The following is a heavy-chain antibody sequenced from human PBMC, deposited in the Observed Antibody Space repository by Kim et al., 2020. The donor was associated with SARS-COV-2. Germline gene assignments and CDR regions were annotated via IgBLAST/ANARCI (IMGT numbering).Heavy chain of an antibody. CDR3: ARDKSAFCYGMDV. CDR2: IWSDGRNT. V-gene: IGHV3-33*01. CDR1: GFAFGSHG. J-gene: IGHJ6*02. Sequence: GGSLRLSCAASGFAFGSHGMHWVRQAPGEGLQWVGVIWSDGRNTDYTDSVKGRFTISRDISKNTVYLQMSSLRADDTAVYYCARDKSAFCYGMDVWGQGTTVTVSS.